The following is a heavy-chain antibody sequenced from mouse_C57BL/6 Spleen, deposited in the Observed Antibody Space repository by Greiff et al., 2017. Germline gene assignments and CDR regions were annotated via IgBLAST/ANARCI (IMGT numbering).Heavy chain of an antibody. CDR1: GYSITSGYY. D-gene: IGHD2-4*01. Sequence: VQLKESGPGLVKPSQSLSLTCSVTGYSITSGYYWNWIRQFPGNKLEWMGYISYDGSNNYNPSLKNRISITRDTSTNQFFLKFNSVTTEDTATXYSARVARYEYGWFAYWGQGTLVTVSA. J-gene: IGHJ3*01. CDR2: ISYDGSN. CDR3: ARVARYEYGWFAY. V-gene: IGHV3-6*01.